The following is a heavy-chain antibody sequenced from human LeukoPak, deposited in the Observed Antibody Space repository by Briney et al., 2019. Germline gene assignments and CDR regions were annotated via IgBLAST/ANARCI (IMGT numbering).Heavy chain of an antibody. V-gene: IGHV4-31*03. D-gene: IGHD1-26*01. Sequence: SQTLSLTCTVSGGSISSGGYYWSWLRQHPGKGLEWIGYIYYSGSTYYNPSLKSRVTISVDTSKNQFSLKLSSVTAADTAVYYCARVKRGAAQAFDIWGQGTMVTVSS. J-gene: IGHJ3*02. CDR1: GGSISSGGYY. CDR2: IYYSGST. CDR3: ARVKRGAAQAFDI.